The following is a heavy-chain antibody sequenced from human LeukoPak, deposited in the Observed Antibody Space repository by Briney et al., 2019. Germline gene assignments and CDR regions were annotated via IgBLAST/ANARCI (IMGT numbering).Heavy chain of an antibody. CDR3: ARAEITSPFDY. J-gene: IGHJ4*02. CDR1: GYTFTSYA. D-gene: IGHD3-16*01. V-gene: IGHV1-3*01. CDR2: INAGNGNT. Sequence: ASVKVSCTASGYTFTSYAMHWVRQAPGQRLEWMGWINAGNGNTKYSQKFQGRVTITRDTSASTAYMELSSLRSEDTAVYYCARAEITSPFDYWGQGTLVTVSS.